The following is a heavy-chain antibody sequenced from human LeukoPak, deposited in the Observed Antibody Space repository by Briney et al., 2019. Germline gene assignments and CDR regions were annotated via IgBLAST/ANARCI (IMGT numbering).Heavy chain of an antibody. J-gene: IGHJ4*02. CDR1: GGSFSGYY. Sequence: SETLSLTCAVYGGSFSGYYWSWIRQPPGKGLEWIGEINHSGSTNYNPSLKSRVTISVDTSKNQFSLKLSSVTAADTAVYYCAIARYCSGGSCYHFDYWGQGTLVTVSS. CDR2: INHSGST. V-gene: IGHV4-34*01. D-gene: IGHD2-15*01. CDR3: AIARYCSGGSCYHFDY.